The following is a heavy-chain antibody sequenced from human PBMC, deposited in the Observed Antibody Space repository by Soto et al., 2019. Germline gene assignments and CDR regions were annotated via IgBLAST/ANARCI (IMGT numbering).Heavy chain of an antibody. CDR2: INPSGGST. CDR1: GYTFTNYY. V-gene: IGHV1-46*01. CDR3: ARGYYYDSSGYYPFDY. J-gene: IGHJ4*02. Sequence: ASVKVSCKASGYTFTNYYIHWVRQAPGQGLEWMGIINPSGGSTSYAQKFQGRVTMTRDTSTSTVYMELSSLTSEDTAVYYCARGYYYDSSGYYPFDYWGQGTLITVSS. D-gene: IGHD3-22*01.